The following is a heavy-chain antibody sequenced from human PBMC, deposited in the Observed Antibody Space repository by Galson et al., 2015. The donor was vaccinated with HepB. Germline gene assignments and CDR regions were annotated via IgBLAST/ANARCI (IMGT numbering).Heavy chain of an antibody. CDR3: ARDVFSYYFGSGKYYDAFDI. CDR1: GFTFSNYN. D-gene: IGHD3-10*01. V-gene: IGHV3-21*01. J-gene: IGHJ3*02. CDR2: ISSGGTSI. Sequence: SLRLSCAASGFTFSNYNMNWVRQAPGKGLEWVSSISSGGTSIYYADSLKGRFTISRDNAKNSVFLQMNSLRAEDTAVYYCARDVFSYYFGSGKYYDAFDIWGQGTMVTVSS.